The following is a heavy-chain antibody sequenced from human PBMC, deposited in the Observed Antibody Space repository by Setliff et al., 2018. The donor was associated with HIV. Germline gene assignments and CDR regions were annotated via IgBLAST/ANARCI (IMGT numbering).Heavy chain of an antibody. CDR2: IYYSGST. V-gene: IGHV4-39*02. CDR3: ARRDNYGDYGGAY. J-gene: IGHJ4*02. D-gene: IGHD4-17*01. Sequence: LSLTCTVSGGSITTSTFYWGWIRQPPGKGLEWIGSIYYSGSTYYNPSLKSRLTITQHTSKNHFSLSLSSVTAADTAVYYCARRDNYGDYGGAYWGQGTLVTVSS. CDR1: GGSITTSTFY.